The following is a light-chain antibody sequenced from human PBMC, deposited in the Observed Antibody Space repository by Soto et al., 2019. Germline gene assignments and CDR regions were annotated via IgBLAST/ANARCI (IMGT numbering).Light chain of an antibody. CDR1: QSLVYSDGNTY. Sequence: DVVMTQSPLSLPVTLGQPASISCRSSQSLVYSDGNTYLNWFQQRPGQSPRRLIYKVSNRDSGVPDRFSGSGLGTDFTLKISRVEAEDVGVYYGMQGTHWPPAFGQGTKVEIK. J-gene: IGKJ1*01. V-gene: IGKV2-30*01. CDR2: KVS. CDR3: MQGTHWPPA.